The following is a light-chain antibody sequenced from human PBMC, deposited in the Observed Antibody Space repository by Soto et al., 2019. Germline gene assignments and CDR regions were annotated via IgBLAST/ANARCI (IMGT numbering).Light chain of an antibody. V-gene: IGLV2-8*01. CDR2: EVS. J-gene: IGLJ2*01. CDR3: SSYAGSNSSLV. Sequence: QSVLTQPPSASGSPGQSVTISCTGTSSDVGGYNYVSWYQQHPGKAPKLMIYEVSKRPSGVPDRFSGSKSGNTASLTVSGLQAEDEADYYCSSYAGSNSSLVFGGGTKVTVL. CDR1: SSDVGGYNY.